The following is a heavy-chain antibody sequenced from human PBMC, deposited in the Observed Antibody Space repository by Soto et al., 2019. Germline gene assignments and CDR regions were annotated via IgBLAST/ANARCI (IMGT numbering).Heavy chain of an antibody. CDR3: AGTTTGEGFDY. CDR1: GCSISSGGYS. J-gene: IGHJ4*02. V-gene: IGHV4-30-2*01. Sequence: KPSETLSLTCSVSGCSISSGGYSWSWIRQPPGKGLEWIGYIYHSGSTYYNPSLKSRVTISVDRSKNQFSLKLSSVTAADTAVYYCAGTTTGEGFDYWGQGTLVTVSS. CDR2: IYHSGST. D-gene: IGHD1-26*01.